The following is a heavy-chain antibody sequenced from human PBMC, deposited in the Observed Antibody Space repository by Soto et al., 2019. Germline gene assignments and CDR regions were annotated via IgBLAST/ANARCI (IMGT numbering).Heavy chain of an antibody. V-gene: IGHV3-23*01. CDR2: ISGSGGST. Sequence: GGSLRLSCAASGFTFSSYAMSWVRQAPGKGLEWVSAISGSGGSTYYADSVKGRFTISRDNSKNTLYLQMNSLRAEDTAVYYCAKAVVRIRRFWSGYHGTYGMDVWGQGTTVTVSS. D-gene: IGHD3-3*01. J-gene: IGHJ6*02. CDR3: AKAVVRIRRFWSGYHGTYGMDV. CDR1: GFTFSSYA.